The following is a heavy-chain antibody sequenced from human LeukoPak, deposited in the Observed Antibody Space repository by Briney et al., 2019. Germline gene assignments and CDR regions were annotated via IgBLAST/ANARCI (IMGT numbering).Heavy chain of an antibody. D-gene: IGHD3-9*01. CDR2: INPNSGGT. J-gene: IGHJ4*02. CDR3: ARHYDILTGYFRPFDY. Sequence: ASVKVSCKASGYTFTGYYMHWVRQAPGQGLEWMGWINPNSGGTNYAQKLQGRVTMTTDTSTSTAYMELRSLRSDDTAVYYCARHYDILTGYFRPFDYWGQGTLVTVSS. V-gene: IGHV1-2*02. CDR1: GYTFTGYY.